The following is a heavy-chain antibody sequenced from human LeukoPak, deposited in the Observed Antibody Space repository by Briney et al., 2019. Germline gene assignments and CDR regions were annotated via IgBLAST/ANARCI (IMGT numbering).Heavy chain of an antibody. J-gene: IGHJ4*02. V-gene: IGHV3-53*01. CDR2: IYSGADT. D-gene: IGHD6-13*01. Sequence: GGPLRLSCAASGFIVSSNHMSWVRQAPGKGLEWVSIIYSGADTYYADSVKGQFTVSRDNSKNTVYLQMNTLRAEDTAVYYCARGAAGGSGGIDYWGQGTLVTVSS. CDR3: ARGAAGGSGGIDY. CDR1: GFIVSSNH.